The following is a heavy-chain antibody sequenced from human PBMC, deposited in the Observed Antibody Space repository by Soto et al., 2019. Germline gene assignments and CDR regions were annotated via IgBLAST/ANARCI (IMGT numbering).Heavy chain of an antibody. J-gene: IGHJ4*02. CDR2: ISAYNGNT. CDR3: ASSLLVGYGLEGESD. CDR1: GYTFTSYG. Sequence: GASVKVSCKASGYTFTSYGISWVRQAPGQGLEWMGWISAYNGNTNYAQKLQGRVTMTTDTSTSTAYMELRSLRSDDTAVYYCASSLLVGYGLEGESDWGQGTLVTVS. V-gene: IGHV1-18*01. D-gene: IGHD5-18*01.